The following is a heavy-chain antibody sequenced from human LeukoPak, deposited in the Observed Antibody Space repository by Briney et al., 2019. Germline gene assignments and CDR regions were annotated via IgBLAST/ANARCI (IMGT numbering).Heavy chain of an antibody. Sequence: SETLSLTCTVSGYSISSGYYWGWIRQPPGKGLEWIGSIYHSGSTYYNPSLRSRVTISVDTSKNQFSLKLSSVTAADTAIYYCARAVIVVAAATQRNWFDPWGQGTLVTVSS. J-gene: IGHJ5*02. CDR3: ARAVIVVAAATQRNWFDP. D-gene: IGHD2-15*01. CDR1: GYSISSGYY. CDR2: IYHSGST. V-gene: IGHV4-38-2*02.